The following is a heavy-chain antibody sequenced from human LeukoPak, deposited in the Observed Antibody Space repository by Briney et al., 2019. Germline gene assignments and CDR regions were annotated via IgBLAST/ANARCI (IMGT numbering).Heavy chain of an antibody. Sequence: MGSGPTLVNPTQTLTLTCTFSGFSLSTSGVGVGWIRQPPGKALEWLALIYWNDDKRYSPSLKSRLTITKDTSKNQVVLTMTNMDPVDTATYYCAHRAPGRYYDSSGYYYLRQRGYGMDVWGQGTTVTVSS. D-gene: IGHD3-22*01. J-gene: IGHJ6*02. CDR1: GFSLSTSGVG. V-gene: IGHV2-5*01. CDR3: AHRAPGRYYDSSGYYYLRQRGYGMDV. CDR2: IYWNDDK.